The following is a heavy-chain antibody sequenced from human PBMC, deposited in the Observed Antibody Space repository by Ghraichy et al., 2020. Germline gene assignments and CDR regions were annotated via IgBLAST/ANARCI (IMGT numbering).Heavy chain of an antibody. Sequence: ASVKVSCKASGYTFTSYGISWVRQAPGQGLEWMGGISANNGKTNYAQKLKGRVTMTTDTSTSTAYMELRSLRSDDTAVYYCARDDPTYYNDSSGYYSGYFDYWGQGTRVTVSS. CDR3: ARDDPTYYNDSSGYYSGYFDY. CDR2: ISANNGKT. CDR1: GYTFTSYG. J-gene: IGHJ4*02. V-gene: IGHV1-18*04. D-gene: IGHD3-22*01.